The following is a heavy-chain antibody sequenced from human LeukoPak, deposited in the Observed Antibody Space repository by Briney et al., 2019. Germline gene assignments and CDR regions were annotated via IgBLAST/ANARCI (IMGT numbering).Heavy chain of an antibody. J-gene: IGHJ4*02. V-gene: IGHV4-4*02. Sequence: SETLSLTCAVSGGSISSSNWWSWVRQPPGKGLEWIGEINHSGSTNYNPSLKSRVTISVDTSKNQFSLKLSSVTAADTAVYYCARRIRWELLRGGFDYWGQGTLVTVSS. CDR2: INHSGST. CDR1: GGSISSSNW. D-gene: IGHD1-26*01. CDR3: ARRIRWELLRGGFDY.